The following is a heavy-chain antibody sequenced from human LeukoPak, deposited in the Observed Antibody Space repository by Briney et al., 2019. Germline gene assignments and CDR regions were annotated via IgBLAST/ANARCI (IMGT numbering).Heavy chain of an antibody. CDR2: IYSGGNT. V-gene: IGHV3-53*01. CDR3: AKDTDTAMVNPVFDY. D-gene: IGHD5-18*01. J-gene: IGHJ4*02. Sequence: GGSPRLSCAASGFTVSSNYMSWVRQAPGKGLEWVSVIYSGGNTYYADSVKGRFTISRDNSKNTLYLQMNSLRAEDTGVYYCAKDTDTAMVNPVFDYWGQGALVTVSS. CDR1: GFTVSSNY.